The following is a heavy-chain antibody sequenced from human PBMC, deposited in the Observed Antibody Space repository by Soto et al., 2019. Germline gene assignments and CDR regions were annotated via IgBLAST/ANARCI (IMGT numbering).Heavy chain of an antibody. CDR2: IIPVFQTA. J-gene: IGHJ4*02. CDR1: GGLFSSYP. V-gene: IGHV1-69*13. CDR3: ARGGSGYTWFNEF. D-gene: IGHD3-22*01. Sequence: SVKVSCKASGGLFSSYPISWVRHSPGQGLEWMGGIIPVFQTAYYTQRFQGRVTITADESTNTAYMELSSLRSEDTAIYYCARGGSGYTWFNEFWGQGTLVTVSS.